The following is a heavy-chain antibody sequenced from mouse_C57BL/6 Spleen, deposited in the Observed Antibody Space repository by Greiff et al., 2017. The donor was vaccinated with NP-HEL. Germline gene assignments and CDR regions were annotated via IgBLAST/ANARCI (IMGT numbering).Heavy chain of an antibody. CDR1: GYTFTSYW. D-gene: IGHD4-1*01. V-gene: IGHV1-52*01. J-gene: IGHJ4*01. CDR3: AQLTGGMDY. CDR2: IDPSDSET. Sequence: QVQLQQPGAELVRPGSSVKLSCKASGYTFTSYWMHWVKQRPIQGLEWIGNIDPSDSETHYNQKFKDKATLTVDKSSSTAYMQRSSLTSEDSAVYYCAQLTGGMDYWGQGTSVTVSS.